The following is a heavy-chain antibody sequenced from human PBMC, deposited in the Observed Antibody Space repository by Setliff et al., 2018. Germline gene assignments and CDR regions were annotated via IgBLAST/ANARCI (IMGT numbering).Heavy chain of an antibody. Sequence: PGESLKISCKGSGHSFTNYWIGWVRQMPGKGLEWMGIIYPGDSNTRYSPSFQGQVTISADKSITTAYLQWSSLKASDNAMYYCARRGGYCSGGSCELDYWGQGTLVTVSS. CDR3: ARRGGYCSGGSCELDY. V-gene: IGHV5-51*01. J-gene: IGHJ4*02. D-gene: IGHD2-15*01. CDR2: IYPGDSNT. CDR1: GHSFTNYW.